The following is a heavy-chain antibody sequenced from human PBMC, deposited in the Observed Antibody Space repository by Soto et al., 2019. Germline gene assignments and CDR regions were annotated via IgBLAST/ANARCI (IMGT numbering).Heavy chain of an antibody. CDR2: ISSDGSPT. CDR1: GFTFSTFW. J-gene: IGHJ4*02. Sequence: GGSLRLSCAASGFTFSTFWMHWVRQAPGKGVVWVSRISSDGSPTSYADSVKGRFTISRDNAKNTLYLQMNSLRAEDTAIYYCARVYSSLSSYDYWGQGT. CDR3: ARVYSSLSSYDY. D-gene: IGHD5-18*01. V-gene: IGHV3-74*01.